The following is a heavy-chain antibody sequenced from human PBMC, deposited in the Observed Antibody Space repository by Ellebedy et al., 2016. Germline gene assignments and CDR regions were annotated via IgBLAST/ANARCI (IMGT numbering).Heavy chain of an antibody. D-gene: IGHD3-10*01. CDR3: AKTSGWGYGEN. CDR1: GYTFTTFS. J-gene: IGHJ4*02. Sequence: ASVKVSCXASGYTFTTFSITWVRQVPGQGLEWMGFVNTFSGNTKFAQKFQGRVSTTTDSSTHTAYMDLRSLRSDDTAMYYCAKTSGWGYGENWGQGTLVTVSS. V-gene: IGHV1-18*04. CDR2: VNTFSGNT.